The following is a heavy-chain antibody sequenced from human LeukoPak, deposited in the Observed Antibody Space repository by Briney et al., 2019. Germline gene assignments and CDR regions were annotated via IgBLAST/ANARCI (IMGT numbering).Heavy chain of an antibody. Sequence: PSETLSLTCAVYGESFSGYCWNWIRQAPGKGLEWIGEINDSGSHNYNPSLKSRVTMSVDTSKNQFPLKLSSVTAADTAVYYCARGGYYQSGNNFKYWGRGTLVTVSS. D-gene: IGHD3-10*01. V-gene: IGHV4-34*01. CDR1: GESFSGYC. CDR3: ARGGYYQSGNNFKY. J-gene: IGHJ2*01. CDR2: INDSGSH.